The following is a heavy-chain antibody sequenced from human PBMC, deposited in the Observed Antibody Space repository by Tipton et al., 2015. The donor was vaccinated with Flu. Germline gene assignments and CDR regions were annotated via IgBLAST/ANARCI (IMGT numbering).Heavy chain of an antibody. V-gene: IGHV4-4*07. D-gene: IGHD3-10*01. CDR2: IYTSGST. Sequence: TLSLTCTVSGGSISSYYWSWIRQPAGKGLEWIGRIYTSGSTNYNPSLKSRVTMSVDTSKNKFSLKLSSVTAADTAVYYCARDATMVRGPYYYYGMDVWGQGTTVTVSS. CDR1: GGSISSYY. CDR3: ARDATMVRGPYYYYGMDV. J-gene: IGHJ6*02.